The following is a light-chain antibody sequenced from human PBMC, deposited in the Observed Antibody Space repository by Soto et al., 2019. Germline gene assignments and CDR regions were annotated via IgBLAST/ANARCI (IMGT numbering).Light chain of an antibody. J-gene: IGLJ1*01. CDR1: SSKIGAGYD. CDR3: PSFDSSLSGSYV. Sequence: VPTPPPPRYGAPGRRGTTPSPGSSSKIGAGYDVHWYQQPPGTALTLPTFGNSNRPSGVPDRFSASKSGTSASLAITGLQAEDEADYYCPSFDSSLSGSYVFGTGTKVTV. V-gene: IGLV1-40*01. CDR2: GNS.